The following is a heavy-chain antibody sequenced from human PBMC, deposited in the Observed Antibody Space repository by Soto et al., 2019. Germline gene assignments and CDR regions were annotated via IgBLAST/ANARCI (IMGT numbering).Heavy chain of an antibody. CDR2: MNPRSGNT. Sequence: QVQLVQSGAEAKQPGASVKVSCKTSGYTFITYEITWVRQAPGQGLEWMGWMNPRSGNTGYAQKFQARVAMTRDTSENTAYMELTNLTSEDTAVYYCARGDSFTSSWYWFDSWGQGTLVTVSS. CDR1: GYTFITYE. CDR3: ARGDSFTSSWYWFDS. V-gene: IGHV1-8*01. J-gene: IGHJ5*01. D-gene: IGHD6-13*01.